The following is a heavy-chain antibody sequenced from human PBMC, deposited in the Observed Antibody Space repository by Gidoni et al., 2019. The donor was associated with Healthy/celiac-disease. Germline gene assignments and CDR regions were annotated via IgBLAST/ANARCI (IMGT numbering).Heavy chain of an antibody. CDR3: ARDARPGYSSGWPTGNFDY. V-gene: IGHV6-1*01. D-gene: IGHD6-19*01. CDR1: GDSVSSHSAP. Sequence: QVQLQQSGPGLVKPSQTLPLTCAISGDSVSSHSAPWNWIRQSPSRGLEWLGRTYYRSKWYNDYAVSVKSRITINPDTSKNQFSLQLNSVTPEDTAVYYCARDARPGYSSGWPTGNFDYWGQGTLVTVSS. J-gene: IGHJ4*02. CDR2: TYYRSKWYN.